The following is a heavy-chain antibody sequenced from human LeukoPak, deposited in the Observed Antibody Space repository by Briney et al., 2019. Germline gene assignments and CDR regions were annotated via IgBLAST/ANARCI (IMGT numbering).Heavy chain of an antibody. D-gene: IGHD4-23*01. J-gene: IGHJ4*02. CDR1: GGSISSSSYY. V-gene: IGHV4-39*01. CDR3: ARRVRYGGRLYYFDY. Sequence: SETLSLTCTVSGGSISSSSYYWGWLRQPPGKGREWIGSIYYSGSTYYNPSLKSPVTISVDTSKNQFSLKLSSVAAADTAVYYCARRVRYGGRLYYFDYWGQGTLVTVSS. CDR2: IYYSGST.